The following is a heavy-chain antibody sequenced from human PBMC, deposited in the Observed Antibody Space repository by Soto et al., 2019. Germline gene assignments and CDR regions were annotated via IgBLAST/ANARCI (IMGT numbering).Heavy chain of an antibody. CDR3: ARHPGYYDILTGYSTYYFDY. CDR1: GGSISNYY. J-gene: IGHJ4*02. Sequence: PSETLSLTCTVSGGSISNYYWSWIRQPPGKGLEWIGYIYYRGNTNYNPFLKSRVTTSLDTSKNQFSLKLSSVTAADTAVYYCARHPGYYDILTGYSTYYFDYWGQGILVTVSS. CDR2: IYYRGNT. D-gene: IGHD3-9*01. V-gene: IGHV4-59*08.